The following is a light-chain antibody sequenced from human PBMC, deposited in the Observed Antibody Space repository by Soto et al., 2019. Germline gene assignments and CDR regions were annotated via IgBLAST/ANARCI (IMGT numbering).Light chain of an antibody. J-gene: IGLJ1*01. Sequence: QSALTQPRSVSGSPGQSVTISCTGTSSDVGTYNYVSWYQQHPGKAPKVMIYDVSKRPSGVPDRFSGSKSGNTASLTISGRQAEDAADYYCCSYAGSYIFYVFGTGTKVTVL. CDR3: CSYAGSYIFYV. CDR2: DVS. CDR1: SSDVGTYNY. V-gene: IGLV2-11*01.